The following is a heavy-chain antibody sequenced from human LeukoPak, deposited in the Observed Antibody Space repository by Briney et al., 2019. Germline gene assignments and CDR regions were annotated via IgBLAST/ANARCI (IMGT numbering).Heavy chain of an antibody. Sequence: SETLSLTCTVSGGSISSYYWSWIRQPPGKGLEWIGYIYYSGSTNYNPSLKSRVTISVDTSKNQFSLKLSSVTAADTAVYYCARVSVTTETDWFDPWGQGTQVIVSS. CDR2: IYYSGST. V-gene: IGHV4-59*01. J-gene: IGHJ5*02. CDR3: ARVSVTTETDWFDP. CDR1: GGSISSYY. D-gene: IGHD4-17*01.